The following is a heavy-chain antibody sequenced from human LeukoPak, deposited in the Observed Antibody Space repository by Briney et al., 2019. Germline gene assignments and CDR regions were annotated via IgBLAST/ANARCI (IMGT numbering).Heavy chain of an antibody. D-gene: IGHD3-10*01. CDR2: INPSGGST. Sequence: ASVKVSCKASGYTFTSYYMHWVRQAPGQGLEWMGIINPSGGSTSYAQKFQGRVTMTRDTSTSTVYMELSSLRSEDTAIYYCARYNTVLLGVTTLDYWGRGILVTVSS. J-gene: IGHJ4*02. V-gene: IGHV1-46*01. CDR3: ARYNTVLLGVTTLDY. CDR1: GYTFTSYY.